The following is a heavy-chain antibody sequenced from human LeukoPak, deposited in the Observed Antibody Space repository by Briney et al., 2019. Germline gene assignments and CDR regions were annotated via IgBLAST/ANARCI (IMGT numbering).Heavy chain of an antibody. CDR3: ARVGIVGATGYFDN. CDR1: GFTFSDHY. Sequence: GGSLRLSCAASGFTFSDHYMDWVRQAPGKGLEWVGRLRNKANSYTTEYAASVKGRFIISRDDSKNSLYLRMNSLKTEDTAVYYCARVGIVGATGYFDNWGQGTLVTASS. J-gene: IGHJ4*02. CDR2: LRNKANSYTT. D-gene: IGHD1-26*01. V-gene: IGHV3-72*01.